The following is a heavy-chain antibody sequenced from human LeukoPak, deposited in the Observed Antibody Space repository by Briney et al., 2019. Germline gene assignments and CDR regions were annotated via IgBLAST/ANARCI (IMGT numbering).Heavy chain of an antibody. V-gene: IGHV2-5*02. D-gene: IGHD3-10*01. CDR3: AHKIEAGDYFDY. Sequence: SGPTLVNPTPTLTLTCTFSGFSLSTSGVGVGWIRQPPGKALAWLALLYWDVDKRYSPSLKSRLTITKDTSKNQVVLTMTNMDPVDTATYYCAHKIEAGDYFDYWGQGTLVTVSS. CDR1: GFSLSTSGVG. CDR2: LYWDVDK. J-gene: IGHJ4*02.